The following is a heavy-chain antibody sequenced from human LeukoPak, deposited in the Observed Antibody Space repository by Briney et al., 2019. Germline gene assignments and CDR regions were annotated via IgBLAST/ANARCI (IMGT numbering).Heavy chain of an antibody. V-gene: IGHV3-23*01. D-gene: IGHD3-16*02. CDR1: GFTFSSYS. J-gene: IGHJ4*02. CDR3: ARGGFMITFGGVIATY. Sequence: GGSLRLSCAASGFTFSSYSMNWVRQAPGKGLEWVSAISGSGGSTYYADSVKGRFTISRDNSKNTLYLQMNSLRAEDTAVYYCARGGFMITFGGVIATYWGQGTLVTVSS. CDR2: ISGSGGST.